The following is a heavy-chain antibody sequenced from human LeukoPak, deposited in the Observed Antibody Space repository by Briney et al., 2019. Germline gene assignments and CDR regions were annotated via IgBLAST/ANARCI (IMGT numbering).Heavy chain of an antibody. Sequence: PGGSLRLSCAASGFTFSDYYMSWIRQAPGKGLEWVSYISSSGSTIYYADSVKGRFTISRDNAKNSLYLQMNSLRAEDTAVYYCARARATMVRGVYFDYWGQGTPVTVSS. CDR2: ISSSGSTI. D-gene: IGHD3-10*01. CDR3: ARARATMVRGVYFDY. V-gene: IGHV3-11*01. CDR1: GFTFSDYY. J-gene: IGHJ4*02.